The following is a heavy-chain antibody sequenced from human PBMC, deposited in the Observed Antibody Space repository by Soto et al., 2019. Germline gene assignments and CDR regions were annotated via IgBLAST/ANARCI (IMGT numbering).Heavy chain of an antibody. CDR1: GGTFSSYA. Sequence: SVKVSCKASGGTFSSYAISWVRQAPGQGLEWMGGIIPIFGTANYAQKFQGRVTITADESTSTAYMELSSLRSEDTAVYYCARVWASGSYYFDYWGQGTLVTVSS. V-gene: IGHV1-69*13. D-gene: IGHD1-26*01. J-gene: IGHJ4*02. CDR3: ARVWASGSYYFDY. CDR2: IIPIFGTA.